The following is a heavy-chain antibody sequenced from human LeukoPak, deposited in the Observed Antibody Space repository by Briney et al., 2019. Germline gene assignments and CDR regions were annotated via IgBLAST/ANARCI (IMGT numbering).Heavy chain of an antibody. J-gene: IGHJ4*02. D-gene: IGHD6-13*01. V-gene: IGHV4-30-2*01. CDR1: GGSISSGGYS. Sequence: SQTLSLTCAVSGGSISSGGYSWSWIRQPPGKGLEWIGYIYHSGSTYYNPSLKSRVTISVDRSKNQFSLKLGSVTAADTAVYYCARVPLSSWYYFDYWGQGTLVTVSS. CDR3: ARVPLSSWYYFDY. CDR2: IYHSGST.